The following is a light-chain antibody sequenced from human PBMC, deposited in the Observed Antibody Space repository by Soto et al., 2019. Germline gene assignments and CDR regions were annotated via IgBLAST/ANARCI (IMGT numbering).Light chain of an antibody. J-gene: IGLJ2*01. CDR2: EVN. Sequence: QSALAQPPSASGSPGQSVTISCTGTSSDIGAYEYVSWYQQHPGKAPKLLIYEVNKRPSGVPDRFSGSKSGNTASLIISGLQAEDEADYYGCSHAGNHVVFGGGTKLPV. CDR3: CSHAGNHVV. V-gene: IGLV2-8*01. CDR1: SSDIGAYEY.